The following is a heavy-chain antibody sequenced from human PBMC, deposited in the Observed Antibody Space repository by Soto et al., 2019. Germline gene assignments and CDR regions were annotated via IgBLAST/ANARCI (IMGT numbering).Heavy chain of an antibody. D-gene: IGHD6-13*01. CDR2: INPNSGGT. CDR1: GGTFSSYA. V-gene: IGHV1-2*02. Sequence: ASVNVSCKASGGTFSSYAISWVRQAPGQGLEWMGWINPNSGGTNYAQKFQGRVTMTRDTSISTAYMELSRLRSDDTAVYYCARDWFAGYSSIWYPGYYYYGMDVWGQGYTVTVSS. CDR3: ARDWFAGYSSIWYPGYYYYGMDV. J-gene: IGHJ6*02.